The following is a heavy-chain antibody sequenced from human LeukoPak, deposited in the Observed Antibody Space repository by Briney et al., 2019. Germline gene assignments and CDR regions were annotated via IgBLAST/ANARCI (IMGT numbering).Heavy chain of an antibody. Sequence: GGSLRLSCEASGFSFSDSWMNWVRQAPGKGLEWVSSISSSSSYIYYADSVKGRFTISRDNAKNSLYLQMNSLRAEDTAVYYCARDKMITFGGVIVTPYYFDYWGQGTLVTVSS. CDR3: ARDKMITFGGVIVTPYYFDY. D-gene: IGHD3-16*02. CDR2: ISSSSSYI. J-gene: IGHJ4*02. CDR1: GFSFSDSW. V-gene: IGHV3-21*01.